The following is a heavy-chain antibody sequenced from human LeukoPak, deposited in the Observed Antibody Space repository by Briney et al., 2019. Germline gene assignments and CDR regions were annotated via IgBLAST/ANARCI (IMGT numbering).Heavy chain of an antibody. D-gene: IGHD3-10*01. CDR2: INHSGST. Sequence: SETLSLTCAVYGGSFSGYYWSWIRQPPGKGLERIGEINHSGSTNYNPSLKSRVTISVDTSKNQFSLKLSSVTAADTAVYYCARRRNGSGSYYKGGWFDPWGQGTLVTVSS. J-gene: IGHJ5*02. CDR3: ARRRNGSGSYYKGGWFDP. V-gene: IGHV4-34*01. CDR1: GGSFSGYY.